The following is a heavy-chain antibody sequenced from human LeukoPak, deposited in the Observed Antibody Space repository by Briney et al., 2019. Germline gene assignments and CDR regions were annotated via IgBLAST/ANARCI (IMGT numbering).Heavy chain of an antibody. J-gene: IGHJ3*02. D-gene: IGHD2-15*01. Sequence: GGSLRLSCAVSGFTFDDYAMHWVRQAPGKGLEWVSGISWNSGNIVYADSVKGRFTISRDNAKSSLYLQMNSLRAEDTAVYYCARISRGVSYAFDIWGQGTMVTVSS. CDR3: ARISRGVSYAFDI. CDR2: ISWNSGNI. V-gene: IGHV3-9*01. CDR1: GFTFDDYA.